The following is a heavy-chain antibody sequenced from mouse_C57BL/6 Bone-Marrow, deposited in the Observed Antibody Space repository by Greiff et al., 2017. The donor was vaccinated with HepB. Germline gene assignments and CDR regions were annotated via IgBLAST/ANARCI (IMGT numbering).Heavy chain of an antibody. CDR1: GFNFNDYY. Sequence: VQLQQSGAELVRPGASVKLSCTASGFNFNDYYMHWVQQRPEQGLEWIGRIDPEDGDTEYAPKFQGKATMTADTSSNTAYLQLSSQTSEDTAVYYRTTYATVKYFDCWGKGTTVTGAS. CDR3: TTYATVKYFDC. J-gene: IGHJ2*01. V-gene: IGHV14-1*01. D-gene: IGHD1-1*01. CDR2: IDPEDGDT.